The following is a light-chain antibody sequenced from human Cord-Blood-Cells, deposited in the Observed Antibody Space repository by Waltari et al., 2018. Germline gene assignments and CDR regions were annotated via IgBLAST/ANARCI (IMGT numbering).Light chain of an antibody. J-gene: IGKJ3*01. CDR1: QDISNY. CDR2: DPS. Sequence: DIQMTQSPSSLSASVGDRVTITCQASQDISNYLNWYQQKPGKAPKLLIYDPSNLETGVPSRFSGSGSGTDFTFTISSLQPEDIATYYCQQYDNLPIFTFGPGTKVDNK. V-gene: IGKV1-33*01. CDR3: QQYDNLPIFT.